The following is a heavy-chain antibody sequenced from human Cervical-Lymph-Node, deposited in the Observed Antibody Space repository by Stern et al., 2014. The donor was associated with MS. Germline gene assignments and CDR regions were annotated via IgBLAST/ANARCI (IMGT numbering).Heavy chain of an antibody. D-gene: IGHD2-21*01. V-gene: IGHV3-30*18. J-gene: IGHJ2*01. CDR1: GFSFSTNA. CDR3: AKREGGDQVGWYLDV. Sequence: LVESGGGVVQPGRSLGLPWAASGFSFSTNALHWVRQAPGKGLEWGAVISYDGRNRYYADSVMGRFTISRENSKNTLYLQMNSLRVDDTAVYYCAKREGGDQVGWYLDVWGRGTLVTVSS. CDR2: ISYDGRNR.